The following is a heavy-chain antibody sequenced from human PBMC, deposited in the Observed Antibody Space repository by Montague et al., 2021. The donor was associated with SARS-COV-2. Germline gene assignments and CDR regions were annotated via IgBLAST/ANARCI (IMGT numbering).Heavy chain of an antibody. Sequence: SETLSLTCTVSGGSISSSSYYWGWIRQPPGKGLEWIGSIYYSGSTYYNASLKSRVTISVDTSKNQFSLKLTSVTAADTAVYYCARHGGHSYAHFAYWGRGTLVTVSS. J-gene: IGHJ4*02. V-gene: IGHV4-39*01. CDR3: ARHGGHSYAHFAY. D-gene: IGHD5-18*01. CDR1: GGSISSSSYY. CDR2: IYYSGST.